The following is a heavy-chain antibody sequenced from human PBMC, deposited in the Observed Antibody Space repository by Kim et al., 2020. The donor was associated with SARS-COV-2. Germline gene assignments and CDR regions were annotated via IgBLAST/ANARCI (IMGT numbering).Heavy chain of an antibody. Sequence: SETLSLTCTVSGGSISSSSYYWGWIRQPPGKGLEWIGSIYYSGSTYYNPSLKSRVTISVDTSKNQFSLKLSSVTAADTAVYYCASPPLTVAPAFYGMDVWGQGTTVTVSS. V-gene: IGHV4-39*07. CDR2: IYYSGST. J-gene: IGHJ6*02. CDR1: GGSISSSSYY. CDR3: ASPPLTVAPAFYGMDV. D-gene: IGHD6-19*01.